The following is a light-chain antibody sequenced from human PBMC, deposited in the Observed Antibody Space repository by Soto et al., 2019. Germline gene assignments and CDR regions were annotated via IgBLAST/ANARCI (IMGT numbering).Light chain of an antibody. CDR3: SSYAGSSNV. V-gene: IGLV2-8*01. Sequence: ALTQPPSASGSPGQSFASSGTVTSSDVGGYNYVSWYQQHPGKAPKLMIYEVNKRPSGVPDRFSGSKSGNTASLTVSGLQAEDEADYYCSSYAGSSNVFGTGTKVTVL. J-gene: IGLJ1*01. CDR2: EVN. CDR1: SSDVGGYNY.